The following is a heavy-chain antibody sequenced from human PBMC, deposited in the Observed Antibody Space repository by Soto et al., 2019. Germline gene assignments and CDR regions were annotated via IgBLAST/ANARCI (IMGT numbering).Heavy chain of an antibody. CDR1: GGTSTRYA. Sequence: QERRVQSGAEVRKPGSSVKVSCKVTGGTSTRYAINWVRQAPGQGLEWMGGIVPMLGTSKYAQKFQGRVTITADTSTIIAYMELRSLRSEDTAVYYCNRGSEYDFWSGYLWGQGTLVSVSS. CDR2: IVPMLGTS. V-gene: IGHV1-69*06. CDR3: NRGSEYDFWSGYL. D-gene: IGHD3-3*01. J-gene: IGHJ4*02.